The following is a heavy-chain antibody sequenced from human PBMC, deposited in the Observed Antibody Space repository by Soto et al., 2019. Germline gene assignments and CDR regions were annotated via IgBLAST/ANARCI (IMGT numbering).Heavy chain of an antibody. D-gene: IGHD3-9*01. V-gene: IGHV1-2*04. CDR3: ARDSAVRSYDILTGYSYYFGY. CDR2: INPNSGGT. CDR1: GYTFTGYY. Sequence: GASVKVSCKASGYTFTGYYMHWVRQAPGQGLEWMGWINPNSGGTNYAQKFQGWVTMTRDTSISTAYMELSRLRSDDTAVYYCARDSAVRSYDILTGYSYYFGYWGQGTLVTVSS. J-gene: IGHJ4*02.